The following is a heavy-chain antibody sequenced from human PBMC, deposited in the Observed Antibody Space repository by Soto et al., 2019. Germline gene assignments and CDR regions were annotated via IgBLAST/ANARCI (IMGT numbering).Heavy chain of an antibody. V-gene: IGHV3-48*01. D-gene: IGHD5-18*01. CDR2: ISSSSSTM. Sequence: GGSLRLSCAASGFTFKSYSMNWVRQVPGKGLEWVSYISSSSSTMYYADSVKGRFTISRDNAKSSLYLQMNSLRGEDTAVYYCAYGYTYGTTASFDYWGRGTLVTVSS. CDR1: GFTFKSYS. J-gene: IGHJ4*02. CDR3: AYGYTYGTTASFDY.